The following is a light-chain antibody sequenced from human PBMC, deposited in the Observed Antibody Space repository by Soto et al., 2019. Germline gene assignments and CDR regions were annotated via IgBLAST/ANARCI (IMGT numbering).Light chain of an antibody. V-gene: IGKV3-20*01. CDR3: QQYGSSPLYT. Sequence: DIVLTQSPGTLSLSPGERATLSCRASQSVSSSYLAWYQQKPGQAPRLLLYGASSRATGIPDRFSGSGSGTDFTLTISRLEPEDFAVYYCQQYGSSPLYTFGQGPKLEIK. J-gene: IGKJ2*01. CDR2: GAS. CDR1: QSVSSSY.